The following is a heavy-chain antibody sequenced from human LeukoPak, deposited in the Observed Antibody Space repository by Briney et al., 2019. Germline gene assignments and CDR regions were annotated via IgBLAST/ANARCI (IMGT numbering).Heavy chain of an antibody. D-gene: IGHD5-24*01. V-gene: IGHV1-2*02. CDR2: INPNSGGT. CDR1: GYTFTGYY. J-gene: IGHJ4*02. Sequence: ASVKVSCKASGYTFTGYYMHWGRQAPGQGLEWMGWINPNSGGTNYAQKFQGRVTMTRDTSISTAYMELSRLRSDDTAVYYCARDRGRDGYIFDYWGQGTLVTVSS. CDR3: ARDRGRDGYIFDY.